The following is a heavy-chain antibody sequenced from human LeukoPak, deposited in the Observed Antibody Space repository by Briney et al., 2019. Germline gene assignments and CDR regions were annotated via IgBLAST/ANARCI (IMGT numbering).Heavy chain of an antibody. CDR2: IYTSGST. V-gene: IGHV4-4*07. CDR1: GGSISSYY. CDR3: AREVSAAGTVKWFDY. J-gene: IGHJ4*02. Sequence: SETLSLTCTVSGGSISSYYWSWIRQPAGKGLEWIGRIYTSGSTNYNPSLKSRVTMSVDTSKNQFSLKLSSVTAADTAVYYCAREVSAAGTVKWFDYWGQGTLVTVSS. D-gene: IGHD6-13*01.